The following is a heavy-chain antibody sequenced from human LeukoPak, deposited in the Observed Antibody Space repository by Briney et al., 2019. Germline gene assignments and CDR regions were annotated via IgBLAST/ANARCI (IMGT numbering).Heavy chain of an antibody. CDR2: MNSGGRT. J-gene: IGHJ6*02. CDR1: GFTVNSNY. D-gene: IGHD1-26*01. Sequence: GGSLRLSCAASGFTVNSNYMSWVRQAPGKGLEWVSVMNSGGRTYYADSVKGRFTLSRDNSKNTMYLQMNSLRAEDTAVYYCARAASPIFEGDGMDVWGQGTTVTVSS. CDR3: ARAASPIFEGDGMDV. V-gene: IGHV3-66*01.